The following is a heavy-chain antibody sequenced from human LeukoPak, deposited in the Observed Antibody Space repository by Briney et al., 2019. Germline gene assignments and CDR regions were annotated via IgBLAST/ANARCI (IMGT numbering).Heavy chain of an antibody. CDR1: GFTFSSYA. V-gene: IGHV3-23*01. Sequence: PGGSLRLSCGASGFTFSSYAMSWVRQAPGKGLEWVSSISGNGGITYYTESVKGRFTVSRDNSESTLYLQMNSLRVEDTAIYYCGKDRPNYYDSSGHYYRRNGDHWGQGTLVTVSS. J-gene: IGHJ5*02. CDR2: ISGNGGIT. CDR3: GKDRPNYYDSSGHYYRRNGDH. D-gene: IGHD3-22*01.